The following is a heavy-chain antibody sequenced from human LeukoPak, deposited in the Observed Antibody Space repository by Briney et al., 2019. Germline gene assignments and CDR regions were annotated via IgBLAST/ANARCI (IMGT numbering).Heavy chain of an antibody. J-gene: IGHJ4*02. D-gene: IGHD3-22*01. CDR3: ARSYYDNSPYKGNFDY. Sequence: GGSLRLSCAASGFTFSTYDMNWVRQAPGKGLEWVSFISSSSAYIYYTESVKGRFTISRDNAKNSLYLQLNSLRADDTALYYCARSYYDNSPYKGNFDYWGEGRLVTVSS. V-gene: IGHV3-21*01. CDR2: ISSSSAYI. CDR1: GFTFSTYD.